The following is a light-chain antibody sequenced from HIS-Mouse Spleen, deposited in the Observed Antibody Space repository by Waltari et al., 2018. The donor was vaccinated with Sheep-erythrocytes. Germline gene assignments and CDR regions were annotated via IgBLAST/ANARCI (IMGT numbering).Light chain of an antibody. CDR3: CSYAGSSTPWV. J-gene: IGLJ3*02. V-gene: IGLV2-23*01. CDR1: SSDVGSYNL. CDR2: EGS. Sequence: QSALTQPASVSGSPGQSITISCTGTSSDVGSYNLVSWYQQHPGKAPKLIIYEGSKRPSGVSTRFSGSKSGSTASLTISGLQAEDDADYYCCSYAGSSTPWVFGGGTKLTVL.